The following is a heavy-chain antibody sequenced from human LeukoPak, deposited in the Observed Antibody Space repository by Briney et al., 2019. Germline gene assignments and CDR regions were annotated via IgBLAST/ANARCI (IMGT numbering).Heavy chain of an antibody. Sequence: PGGSLRLSCAASGFTVSSNYMSWVRQAPGKGLEWVSDIYSGGSTYYADSVKGRFTISRDNSKNTLYLQMNSLRAEDTAVYYCARDRWSGYSYGMDVWGQGTTVTVSS. CDR3: ARDRWSGYSYGMDV. CDR1: GFTVSSNY. CDR2: IYSGGST. D-gene: IGHD3-3*01. V-gene: IGHV3-53*01. J-gene: IGHJ6*02.